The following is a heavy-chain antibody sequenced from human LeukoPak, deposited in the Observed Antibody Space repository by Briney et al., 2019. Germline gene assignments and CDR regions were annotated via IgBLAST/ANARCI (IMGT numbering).Heavy chain of an antibody. Sequence: GGSLRLSCAASGFTFSYYTMNWVRQAPGKGLEWVSAISGSGASTYYADSVKGRFTISRDNSKNTLYLQMNSLRAEDTAVYYCAKGRGSPYYFEYWGQGTLVTVSS. J-gene: IGHJ4*02. D-gene: IGHD1-26*01. CDR1: GFTFSYYT. CDR3: AKGRGSPYYFEY. CDR2: ISGSGAST. V-gene: IGHV3-23*01.